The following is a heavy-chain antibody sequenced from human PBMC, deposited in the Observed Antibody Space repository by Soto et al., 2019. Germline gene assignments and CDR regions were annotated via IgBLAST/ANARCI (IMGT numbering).Heavy chain of an antibody. CDR3: ARLYYYDSSGYSD. CDR2: IKQDGSEK. CDR1: GFTFSSYW. V-gene: IGHV3-7*03. J-gene: IGHJ4*02. D-gene: IGHD3-22*01. Sequence: PGGSLRLSCAASGFTFSSYWMSWVRQAPGKGLEWVANIKQDGSEKYYVDSVKGRFTISRDNAKNSLYVQMSSLRSEDTAVYYCARLYYYDSSGYSDWGQGTLVTVSS.